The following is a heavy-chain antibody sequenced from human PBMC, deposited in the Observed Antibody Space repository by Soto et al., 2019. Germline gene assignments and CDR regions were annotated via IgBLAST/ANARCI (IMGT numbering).Heavy chain of an antibody. V-gene: IGHV3-33*01. CDR3: ARDQEGPGGTASFDY. CDR2: IWQDGSNK. Sequence: SLRLSCAASGFTFSSYGMHWVRQSPGKGLEWVTIIWQDGSNKYYADSVKGRFTISRDNSKNTLCLKMNSLRVEDTAVYYCARDQEGPGGTASFDYWGQGTLVTVSS. D-gene: IGHD5-18*01. CDR1: GFTFSSYG. J-gene: IGHJ4*02.